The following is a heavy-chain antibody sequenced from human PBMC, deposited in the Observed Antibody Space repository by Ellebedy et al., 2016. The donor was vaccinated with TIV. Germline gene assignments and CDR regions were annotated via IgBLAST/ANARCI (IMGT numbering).Heavy chain of an antibody. Sequence: ASVKVSXKASGYTFTNYLMHWVRQAPGQGPEWMGIINPSIDSTSYALKFQGRVTVTRDTSTSAIYMELSSLTSEDTAVYYCARDRTGSWTFDYWGQGTLVTVSS. CDR1: GYTFTNYL. D-gene: IGHD1-26*01. CDR2: INPSIDST. J-gene: IGHJ4*02. CDR3: ARDRTGSWTFDY. V-gene: IGHV1-46*01.